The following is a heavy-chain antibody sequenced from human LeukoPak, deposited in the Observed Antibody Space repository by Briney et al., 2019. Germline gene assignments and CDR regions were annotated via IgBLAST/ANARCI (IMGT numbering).Heavy chain of an antibody. V-gene: IGHV3-33*01. CDR1: GFIFSHYG. D-gene: IGHD4-11*01. J-gene: IGHJ4*02. CDR2: VWSDGTNR. CDR3: ARDAQRGFDYSNSLQY. Sequence: GSLRLSCAASGFIFSHYGMHWVRQAPGKGLEWVAVVWSDGTNRYYADSVKGRFSINRDDSQKRVFLQMDSLRAEDTAVYYCARDAQRGFDYSNSLQYWGQGALVTVSS.